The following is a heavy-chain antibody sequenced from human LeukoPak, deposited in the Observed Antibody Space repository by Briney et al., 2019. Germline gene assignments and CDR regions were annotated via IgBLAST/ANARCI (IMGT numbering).Heavy chain of an antibody. CDR1: GYTFTSYG. CDR3: ARDLTTDGGSYSDY. D-gene: IGHD1-26*01. CDR2: ISAYNGNT. J-gene: IGHJ4*02. Sequence: ASVTVSCTASGYTFTSYGISWVRQATGQGLEWMGWISAYNGNTNYAQKLQGRVTMTTDTSTSTAYMELRSLRSDDTAVYYCARDLTTDGGSYSDYWGQGTLVTVSS. V-gene: IGHV1-18*01.